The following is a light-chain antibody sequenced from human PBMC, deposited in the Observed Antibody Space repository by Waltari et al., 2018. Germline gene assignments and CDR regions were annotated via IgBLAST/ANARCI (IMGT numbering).Light chain of an antibody. CDR3: AAWDDSLNGVV. Sequence: QSVLTQPPSASGTPGQRVTISCSGSSSNIGSNTVNWYQQLPGTAPKLPIYINNQRPSGVPDRFSGSRSGTSASLAISGLQSEDEADYYGAAWDDSLNGVVFGGGTKLTVL. CDR1: SSNIGSNT. CDR2: INN. J-gene: IGLJ2*01. V-gene: IGLV1-44*01.